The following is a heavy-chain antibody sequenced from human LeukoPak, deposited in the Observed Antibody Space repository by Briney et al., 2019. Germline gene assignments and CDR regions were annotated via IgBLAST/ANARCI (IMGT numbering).Heavy chain of an antibody. D-gene: IGHD3-10*01. CDR3: ARDPRYGSGANDY. Sequence: GGSLRLSCAASGFTFSDYYMSWIRQAPGKGLEWVSYISSSSSSYINYADSVKGRFTISRDNAKNSLYLQMNSLRAEDTAVYYCARDPRYGSGANDYWGQGTLVTVSS. V-gene: IGHV3-11*06. CDR2: ISSSSSSYI. J-gene: IGHJ4*02. CDR1: GFTFSDYY.